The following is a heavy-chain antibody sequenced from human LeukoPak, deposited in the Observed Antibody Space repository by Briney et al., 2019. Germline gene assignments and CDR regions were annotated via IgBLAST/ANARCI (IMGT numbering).Heavy chain of an antibody. V-gene: IGHV4-39*01. CDR2: IYYSGST. CDR3: ARLGELLSLDS. D-gene: IGHD3-16*01. J-gene: IGHJ4*02. CDR1: GGSISSTGYY. Sequence: SETLSLTCTVSGGSISSTGYYWGWIRQPPGKGLEWIGSIYYSGSTYYNPSLKSRVTMSVDTSTNQFSLLLGSVTAADTAVFYCARLGELLSLDSWGQGTRVIVSS.